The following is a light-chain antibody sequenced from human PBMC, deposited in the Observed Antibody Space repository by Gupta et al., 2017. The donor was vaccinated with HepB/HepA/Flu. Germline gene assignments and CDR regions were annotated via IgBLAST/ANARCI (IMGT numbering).Light chain of an antibody. CDR1: QGISSY. CDR2: VAS. J-gene: IGKJ2*02. V-gene: IGKV1-9*01. CDR3: QQRYSYPCT. Sequence: DMQLTQSPSFLSASVGDRVTITCRASQGISSYLAWYQQKPGKAPKRLIYVASTLQSGVPSRFSGSGSGTEFTLTISSLQPEDFATYYCQQRYSYPCTFGQGTKVEIK.